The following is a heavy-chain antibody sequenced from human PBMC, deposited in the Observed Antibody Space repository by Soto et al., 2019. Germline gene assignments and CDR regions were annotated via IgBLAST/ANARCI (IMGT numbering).Heavy chain of an antibody. CDR3: AIREN. CDR2: IYYSGST. Sequence: PSETLSLTCTVSGGSVSSGSYYWSWIRQPPGKGLEWIGYIYYSGSTNYNPSLKRRVTISVDTYKNQFSLKLSSVTTADTAVYYCAIRENWGEGALVTFYS. V-gene: IGHV4-61*01. CDR1: GGSVSSGSYY. J-gene: IGHJ4*02.